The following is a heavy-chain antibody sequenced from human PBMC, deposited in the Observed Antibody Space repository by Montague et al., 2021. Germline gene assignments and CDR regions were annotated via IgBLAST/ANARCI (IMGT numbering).Heavy chain of an antibody. CDR2: IYYSGNS. Sequence: SETLSLTCTVSGAPITSNIYYWGWIRQSPGKGLEWIGSIYYSGNSFYQSSLKSRITMAVDTSKNQFSLKLSSVTAADTAIYYCARVFSSWYVGWFDPWGQGTLVTVSS. CDR1: GAPITSNIYY. V-gene: IGHV4-39*07. J-gene: IGHJ5*02. D-gene: IGHD6-13*01. CDR3: ARVFSSWYVGWFDP.